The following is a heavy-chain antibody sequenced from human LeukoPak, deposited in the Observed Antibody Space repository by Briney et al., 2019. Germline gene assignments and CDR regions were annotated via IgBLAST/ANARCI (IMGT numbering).Heavy chain of an antibody. CDR2: INTDGSST. CDR3: AGDRGGGWLHDAFDM. J-gene: IGHJ3*02. CDR1: GFTFSSYW. V-gene: IGHV3-74*01. Sequence: QAGGSLRLSCAASGFTFSSYWMHWVRQAPGKGLVWVSRINTDGSSTSYADSVKGRFTISRDNAKNTLYVQMNSLRVEGTALYYCAGDRGGGWLHDAFDMWGQGTMVTVSS. D-gene: IGHD6-19*01.